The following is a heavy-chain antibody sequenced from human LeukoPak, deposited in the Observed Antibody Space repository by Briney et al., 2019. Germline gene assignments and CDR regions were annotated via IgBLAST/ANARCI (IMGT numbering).Heavy chain of an antibody. CDR1: GYTFTSYG. D-gene: IGHD4-17*01. CDR2: ISAYNGNT. J-gene: IGHJ4*02. Sequence: ASVKVSCKASGYTFTSYGISWVRQAPGQGLEWMGWISAYNGNTNYAQKFQGRVTMTRNTSISTAYMELSSLRSEDTAVYYCARGRTVTTFFYWGQGTLVTVSS. V-gene: IGHV1-18*01. CDR3: ARGRTVTTFFY.